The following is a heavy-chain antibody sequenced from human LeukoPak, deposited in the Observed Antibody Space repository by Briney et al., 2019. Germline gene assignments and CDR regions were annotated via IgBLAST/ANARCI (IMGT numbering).Heavy chain of an antibody. Sequence: SETLSLTCTVSGDSIISDDYYWSWIRQPPGKGLEYIGCVHYSESTFYNPSLRSRATISADTSKNQFSLRLSSVTAADTAVYYCARGAGYRRFDYWGQGALVIVSS. CDR1: GDSIISDDYY. J-gene: IGHJ4*02. CDR3: ARGAGYRRFDY. CDR2: VHYSEST. D-gene: IGHD5-24*01. V-gene: IGHV4-30-4*01.